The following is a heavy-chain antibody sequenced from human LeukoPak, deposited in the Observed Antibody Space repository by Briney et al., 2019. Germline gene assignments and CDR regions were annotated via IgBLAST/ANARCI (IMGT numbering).Heavy chain of an antibody. CDR3: AASTVQNYYWYYGMDV. Sequence: ASVKVSCKASGDTFTDYYIYWVRQAPGQGLEWMGWINPNSGGTNYAQKFQGRVTMTWDMSILTAYMELSSLTSDDTAVYYCAASTVQNYYWYYGMDVWGQGTTVTVSS. CDR1: GDTFTDYY. V-gene: IGHV1-2*02. CDR2: INPNSGGT. D-gene: IGHD4-17*01. J-gene: IGHJ6*02.